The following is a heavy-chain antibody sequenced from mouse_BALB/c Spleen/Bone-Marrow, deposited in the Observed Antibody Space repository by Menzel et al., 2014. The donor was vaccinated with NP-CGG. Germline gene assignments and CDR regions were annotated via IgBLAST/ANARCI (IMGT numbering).Heavy chain of an antibody. Sequence: VKLVESGPGLVAPSQCLSITCTVSGFSLTNYGVHWVRQPPGKGLEWLGVIWAGGSTNYNSALMSRLSISKDNSKSQVFLKMISLQTDDTAMYYCARVTSSAVGAMDYWGQGTSVTVSS. J-gene: IGHJ4*01. CDR2: IWAGGST. D-gene: IGHD3-1*01. V-gene: IGHV2-9*02. CDR3: ARVTSSAVGAMDY. CDR1: GFSLTNYG.